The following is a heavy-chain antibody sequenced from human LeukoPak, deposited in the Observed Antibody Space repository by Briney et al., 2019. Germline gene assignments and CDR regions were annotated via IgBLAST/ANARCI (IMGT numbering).Heavy chain of an antibody. D-gene: IGHD6-19*01. CDR3: ARDIVGGTVAGTFD. V-gene: IGHV1-2*02. CDR1: GYTFTGYY. CDR2: INPNSGGT. J-gene: IGHJ4*02. Sequence: ASVKVSCKASGYTFTGYYMHWVRQAPGQGLEWMGWINPNSGGTNYAQKFQGRVTMTRDTSISTAYMELRRLRSDDTAVYYCARDIVGGTVAGTFDWGQGTLVTVSS.